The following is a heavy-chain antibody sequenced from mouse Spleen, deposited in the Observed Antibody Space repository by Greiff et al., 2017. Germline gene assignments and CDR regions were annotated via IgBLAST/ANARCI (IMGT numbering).Heavy chain of an antibody. D-gene: IGHD1-1*01. Sequence: VKLVESGPGLVAPSQSLSITCTVSGFSLTNYAVHWVRRSPGRGLEWLGVIWSDGSTDYNAAFISRLSISKDNSKSQVFFKMNSLQADDTAIYYCARNYYGSSLDYWGQGTSLTVSS. CDR2: IWSDGST. J-gene: IGHJ2*02. CDR3: ARNYYGSSLDY. CDR1: GFSLTNYA. V-gene: IGHV2-4-1*01.